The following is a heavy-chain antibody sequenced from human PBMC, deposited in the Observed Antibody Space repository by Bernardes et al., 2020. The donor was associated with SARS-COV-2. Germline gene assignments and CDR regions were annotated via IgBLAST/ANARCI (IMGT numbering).Heavy chain of an antibody. CDR1: SGSFSGYY. CDR2: INDSGST. CDR3: ARGSAAVVSHFMLLFANWYFDL. J-gene: IGHJ2*01. Sequence: LSLTFAVYSGSFSGYYWSWIRQTPGKGLEWIGEINDSGSTKYNPALKSRVTISVDPSKNQFSLKLNSVTAADTAVYYCARGSAAVVSHFMLLFANWYFDLWGRGTLVTVSS. V-gene: IGHV4-34*01. D-gene: IGHD2-15*01.